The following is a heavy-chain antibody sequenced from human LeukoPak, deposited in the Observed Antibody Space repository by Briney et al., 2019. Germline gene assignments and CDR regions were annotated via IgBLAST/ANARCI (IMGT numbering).Heavy chain of an antibody. Sequence: ASVKVSCKASGYTFTSNYIHWLRQAPGQGLEWMGLIDPSGGSTSYAQKFQGRVTMTRDTSTSTVYMELSSLRSEDTVVYYCARDVISYYYDSSGSPIGSHFDYWGQGTLVTVSS. CDR3: ARDVISYYYDSSGSPIGSHFDY. CDR2: IDPSGGST. J-gene: IGHJ4*02. D-gene: IGHD3-22*01. CDR1: GYTFTSNY. V-gene: IGHV1-46*01.